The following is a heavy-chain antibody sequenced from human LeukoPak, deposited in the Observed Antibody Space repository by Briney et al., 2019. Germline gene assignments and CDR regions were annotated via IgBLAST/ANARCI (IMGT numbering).Heavy chain of an antibody. J-gene: IGHJ4*02. V-gene: IGHV4-39*01. Sequence: SETLSLTCTVSGGSISSSSYYWGWIPQPPGQGLVWIGSVYYSGSTYYNPSLKSRVTISVDTSKNQFSLKLSSVTAADTAVYYCARQKSGGSCYSDYWGQGTLVTVSS. D-gene: IGHD2-15*01. CDR2: VYYSGST. CDR3: ARQKSGGSCYSDY. CDR1: GGSISSSSYY.